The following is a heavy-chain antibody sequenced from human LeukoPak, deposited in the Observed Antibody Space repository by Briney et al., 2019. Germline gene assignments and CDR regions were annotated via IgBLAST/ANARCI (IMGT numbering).Heavy chain of an antibody. CDR3: ARDGSIVVVPAAVLPSYGMDV. CDR1: GGTFSSYT. V-gene: IGHV1-69*04. CDR2: IIPILGIA. J-gene: IGHJ6*02. Sequence: ASVKVSCKASGGTFSSYTISWVRQAPGQGLEWMGRIIPILGIANYAQKFQGRVTITADKSTSTAYMELSSLRSEDTAVYYCARDGSIVVVPAAVLPSYGMDVWGQGATVTVSS. D-gene: IGHD2-2*02.